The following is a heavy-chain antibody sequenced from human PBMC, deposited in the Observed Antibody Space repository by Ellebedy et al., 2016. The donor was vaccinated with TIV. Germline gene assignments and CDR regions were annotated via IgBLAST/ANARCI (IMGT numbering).Heavy chain of an antibody. J-gene: IGHJ3*02. D-gene: IGHD2/OR15-2a*01. CDR1: GFTLTNYW. Sequence: GESLKISCAASGFTLTNYWMHWVRQAPGKGLVWVSSLNTDGSTIRYADSVRGRFTISRDNAKSMLYLQMNSLRAEDTAVYYCAREVLASSKGGPFDIWGQGTMVTVSP. CDR3: AREVLASSKGGPFDI. V-gene: IGHV3-74*01. CDR2: LNTDGSTI.